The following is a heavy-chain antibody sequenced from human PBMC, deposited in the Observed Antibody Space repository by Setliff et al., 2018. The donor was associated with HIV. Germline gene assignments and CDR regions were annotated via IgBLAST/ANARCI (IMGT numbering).Heavy chain of an antibody. Sequence: GGSLRLSCAASGFPFSNYAMHWVRQAPGKGLEWVAVISYDEGIKIYADSVKGRFTISRDNSKNTLYLQINSLRVEDTAIYYCARDPIAARPDYFDYWGQGTLVTVSS. CDR2: ISYDEGIK. CDR1: GFPFSNYA. D-gene: IGHD6-6*01. CDR3: ARDPIAARPDYFDY. J-gene: IGHJ4*02. V-gene: IGHV3-30*04.